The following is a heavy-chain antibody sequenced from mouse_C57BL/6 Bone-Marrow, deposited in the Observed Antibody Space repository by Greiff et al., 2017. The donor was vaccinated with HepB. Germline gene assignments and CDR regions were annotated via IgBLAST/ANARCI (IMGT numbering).Heavy chain of an antibody. J-gene: IGHJ1*03. CDR1: GYTFTDYY. V-gene: IGHV1-26*01. CDR3: AREGVMRYDGSSYRYVDV. D-gene: IGHD1-1*01. Sequence: VQLLPSGPELVKPGASVKISCKASGYTFTDYYLNWVKQSHGKSLEWIGGINPNNGGTSYNQQFKGKATLTVDKSSSTAYMELRSLTSEDSAVYYCAREGVMRYDGSSYRYVDVWGTGTTVTVSS. CDR2: INPNNGGT.